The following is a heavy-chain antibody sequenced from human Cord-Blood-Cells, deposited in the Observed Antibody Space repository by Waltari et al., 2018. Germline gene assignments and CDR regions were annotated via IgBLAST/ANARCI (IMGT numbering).Heavy chain of an antibody. V-gene: IGHV1-18*04. Sequence: QVELVQCGAEVKKPGASVKVSCKASGYTFTSSGLRWGRKAPGQGREWMGWISAYNGNTNYAKKLQGRGTMTTDTSTSTAYMELRSLRSDDTAVYYCARFGMGVDAFDIWGQGTMVTVSS. CDR1: GYTFTSSG. J-gene: IGHJ3*02. CDR3: ARFGMGVDAFDI. D-gene: IGHD3-16*01. CDR2: ISAYNGNT.